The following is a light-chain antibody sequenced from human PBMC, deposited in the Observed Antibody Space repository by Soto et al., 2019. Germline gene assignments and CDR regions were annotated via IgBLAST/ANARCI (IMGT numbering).Light chain of an antibody. CDR3: QQYGSSRGK. CDR1: QTVTSGSY. CDR2: GAS. Sequence: EIVLTQSPGTLSLSPGERATLSCRASQTVTSGSYLAWYQQKPGQPPRLLIYGASSRATGIPDRFSGSGSGTDFTLTISRLEPEDFEVYYCQQYGSSRGKFGQGTKVDIX. V-gene: IGKV3-20*01. J-gene: IGKJ1*01.